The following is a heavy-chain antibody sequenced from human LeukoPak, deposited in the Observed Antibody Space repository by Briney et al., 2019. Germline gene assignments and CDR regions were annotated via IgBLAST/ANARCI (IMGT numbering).Heavy chain of an antibody. J-gene: IGHJ2*01. Sequence: SQTLSLTCTVSGGSISSGSYYWSWIRQPPGKGLEWIGSIYHSGSTYYNPSLKSRVTISVDTSKNQFSLKLSSVTAADTAVYYCARRSLGYQLLNRDWYFDLWGRGTLVTVSS. D-gene: IGHD2-2*01. CDR1: GGSISSGSYY. CDR2: IYHSGST. CDR3: ARRSLGYQLLNRDWYFDL. V-gene: IGHV4-39*07.